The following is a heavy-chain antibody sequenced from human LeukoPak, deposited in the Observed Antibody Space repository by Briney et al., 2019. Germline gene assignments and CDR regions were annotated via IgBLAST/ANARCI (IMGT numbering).Heavy chain of an antibody. Sequence: GGSLRLSCAASGFTFSSYAMHWVRQAPGKGLEYVSVISSNGGSTYYANSVKGRFTISRDNSRNTLYLQMGSLRAEDMAVYYCARGGLLWFGELSGYWGQGTLVTVSS. D-gene: IGHD3-10*01. J-gene: IGHJ4*02. CDR3: ARGGLLWFGELSGY. V-gene: IGHV3-64*01. CDR1: GFTFSSYA. CDR2: ISSNGGST.